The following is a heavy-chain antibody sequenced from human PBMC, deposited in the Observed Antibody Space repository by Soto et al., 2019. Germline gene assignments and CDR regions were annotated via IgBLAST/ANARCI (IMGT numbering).Heavy chain of an antibody. CDR2: ISYDGSNK. Sequence: GGSLRLSCAASGFTFSSYAMHWVRQAPGKGLEWVAVISYDGSNKYYADPVKGRFTISRDNSKNTLYLQMNSLRAEDTAVYYWARGDYYDSSGYYPDAFDIWGQGTMVTVSS. V-gene: IGHV3-30-3*01. CDR1: GFTFSSYA. D-gene: IGHD3-22*01. CDR3: ARGDYYDSSGYYPDAFDI. J-gene: IGHJ3*02.